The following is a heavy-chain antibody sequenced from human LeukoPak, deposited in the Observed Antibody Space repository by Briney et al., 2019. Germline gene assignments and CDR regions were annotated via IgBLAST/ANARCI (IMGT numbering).Heavy chain of an antibody. V-gene: IGHV4-39*07. CDR2: IYYSGST. CDR1: GGSIRSSSHY. CDR3: ATLGFSSGYYYYFDH. Sequence: SETLSLTCTVSGGSIRSSSHYWGWIRQPPGKGLEWIGSIYYSGSTYYNPSLKSRVTISVDTSKNQFSLKLSSVTAADTAVYYCATLGFSSGYYYYFDHWGQGTLVTVSS. D-gene: IGHD3-22*01. J-gene: IGHJ4*02.